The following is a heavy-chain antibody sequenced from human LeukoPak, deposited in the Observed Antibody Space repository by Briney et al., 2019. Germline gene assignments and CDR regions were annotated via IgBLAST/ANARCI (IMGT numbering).Heavy chain of an antibody. V-gene: IGHV3-30*02. D-gene: IGHD3-3*01. CDR3: AKGPYYDFWSGYDAPYMDG. J-gene: IGHJ6*03. CDR1: GFTFSSYG. Sequence: GGSLRLSCAASGFTFSSYGMHWVRQAPGKGLEWVAFIRDDGSSKYYADSVKGRFTISRDNSKNTLYLQMNSLRAEDTTVYYCAKGPYYDFWSGYDAPYMDGWGKGTTVTVSS. CDR2: IRDDGSSK.